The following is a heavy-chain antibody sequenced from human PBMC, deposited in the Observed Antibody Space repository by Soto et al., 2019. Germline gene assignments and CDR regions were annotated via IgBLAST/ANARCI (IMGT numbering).Heavy chain of an antibody. V-gene: IGHV1-8*01. CDR3: ARERSAAGTGWFDP. J-gene: IGHJ5*02. Sequence: QVQLVQSGAEVKKPGASVKVSCKASGYTFTSYDINWVRQATGQGLEWMGWMNPNSGNTGYAQRFQGRVTMTRNTSISTAYMELSSLRSEDTAVYYCARERSAAGTGWFDPWGQGTLVTVSS. CDR1: GYTFTSYD. CDR2: MNPNSGNT. D-gene: IGHD6-13*01.